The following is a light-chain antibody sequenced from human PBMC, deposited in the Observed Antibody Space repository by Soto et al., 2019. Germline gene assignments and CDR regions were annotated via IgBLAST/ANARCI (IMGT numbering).Light chain of an antibody. Sequence: QLVLTQSPSASASLGASVKLTCTLSSGHSSYAIAWHQQQPEKGPRYLMKLNIDGSHSKGDGIPDRFSGSSSGAERYLTISSLHSYEEEDDYCQTTYTGIRVVFGGGTKLTVL. CDR1: SGHSSYA. J-gene: IGLJ2*01. CDR2: LNIDGSH. V-gene: IGLV4-69*01. CDR3: QTTYTGIRVV.